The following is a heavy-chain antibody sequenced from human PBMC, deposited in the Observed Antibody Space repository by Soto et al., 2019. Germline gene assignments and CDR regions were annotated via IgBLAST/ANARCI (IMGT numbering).Heavy chain of an antibody. Sequence: ASVKVSCKASGGTFSSYAISWVRQAPGQGLEWMGGIIPIFGTANYAQKFQGRVTITADESTSTAYMELSSLRSEDTAVYYCASTSGAFWSGRISYYGMDVWGQGTTVTVSS. V-gene: IGHV1-69*13. CDR1: GGTFSSYA. CDR3: ASTSGAFWSGRISYYGMDV. D-gene: IGHD3-3*01. CDR2: IIPIFGTA. J-gene: IGHJ6*02.